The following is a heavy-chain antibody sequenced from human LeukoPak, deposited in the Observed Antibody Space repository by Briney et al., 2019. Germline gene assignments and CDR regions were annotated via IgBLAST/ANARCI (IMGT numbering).Heavy chain of an antibody. V-gene: IGHV3-72*01. D-gene: IGHD3-9*01. CDR1: GFTFSDHY. CDR2: IRNKVNSYST. J-gene: IGHJ4*02. CDR3: ARVRYYLDY. Sequence: GGSLRLSCAASGFTFSDHYMDWVRHAPGKGLEWVGRIRNKVNSYSTEYAASVKGRFTISRDDSKNSLYLQMNSLKTEDTAVYYCARVRYYLDYWGQGTLVTVSS.